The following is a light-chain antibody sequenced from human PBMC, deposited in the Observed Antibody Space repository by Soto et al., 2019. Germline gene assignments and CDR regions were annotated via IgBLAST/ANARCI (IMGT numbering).Light chain of an antibody. CDR2: KAS. CDR1: QSISSW. J-gene: IGKJ4*01. V-gene: IGKV1-5*03. Sequence: DIQMTQSPSTLSASVGDRVTITCRAGQSISSWLVWYQQKPGKAPKLLIHKASSLESGVPSRFSDSGSGTEFTLTISSLQPEDFATYYCQQFHSYPLTFGGGTKVDIK. CDR3: QQFHSYPLT.